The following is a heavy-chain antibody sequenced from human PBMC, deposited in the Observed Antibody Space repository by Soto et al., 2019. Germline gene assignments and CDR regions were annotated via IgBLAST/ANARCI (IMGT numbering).Heavy chain of an antibody. CDR3: ARDLGQGNTPGHNYFDY. V-gene: IGHV4-34*01. J-gene: IGHJ4*02. D-gene: IGHD2-8*02. CDR2: INHRGST. Sequence: PSETLSLTCAVYGGSFSGYYWSWIRQPPEKGLEWIGEINHRGSTNYNPSLESRVTISVDTSKNQFSLKLSSVTAADTAVYFCARDLGQGNTPGHNYFDYWGQGTLVTVSS. CDR1: GGSFSGYY.